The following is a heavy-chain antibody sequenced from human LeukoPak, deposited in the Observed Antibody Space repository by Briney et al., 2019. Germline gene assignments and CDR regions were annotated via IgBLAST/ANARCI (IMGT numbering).Heavy chain of an antibody. CDR2: ISGSGGST. Sequence: GGSLRLSCAASGFTFSSYAMSWVRQAPGKGLEWVSAISGSGGSTYYADSVKGRFTISRDNSKNTLYLQMNSLRAEDTAVYYCARRGYSSGWNRFDYWGQGTLVTVSS. CDR3: ARRGYSSGWNRFDY. CDR1: GFTFSSYA. J-gene: IGHJ4*02. V-gene: IGHV3-23*01. D-gene: IGHD6-25*01.